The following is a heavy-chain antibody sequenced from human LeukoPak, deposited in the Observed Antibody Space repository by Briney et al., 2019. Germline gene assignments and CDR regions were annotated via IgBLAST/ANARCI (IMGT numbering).Heavy chain of an antibody. CDR3: ARLNYDVLTGYPFDY. V-gene: IGHV4-34*01. CDR2: INHSGST. Sequence: SETLSLTCAVYGGSFSGYYWSWIRQPPGKGLEWIGEINHSGSTNYNPSLKSRVTISVDTSKNQFSLKLSSVTAADTAVYYCARLNYDVLTGYPFDYWGQGTLVTVSS. J-gene: IGHJ4*02. CDR1: GGSFSGYY. D-gene: IGHD3-9*01.